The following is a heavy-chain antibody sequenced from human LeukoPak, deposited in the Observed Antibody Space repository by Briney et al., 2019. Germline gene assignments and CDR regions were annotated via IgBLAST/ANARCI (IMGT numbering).Heavy chain of an antibody. J-gene: IGHJ4*02. V-gene: IGHV3-7*01. Sequence: GGSLRLSCAASGFTFCSYWMTWVLQAPGKGLEWVANIKPDGREKNYVDSVKGRFTISRDNAKNSLYLQINSLRAEDTAVYYCARDSGNSGYDIHDYRGQGTLVTVSS. CDR1: GFTFCSYW. CDR2: IKPDGREK. D-gene: IGHD5-12*01. CDR3: ARDSGNSGYDIHDY.